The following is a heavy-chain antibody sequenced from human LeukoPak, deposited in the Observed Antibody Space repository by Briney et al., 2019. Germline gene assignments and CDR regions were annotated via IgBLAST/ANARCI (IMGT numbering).Heavy chain of an antibody. J-gene: IGHJ5*02. V-gene: IGHV1-2*04. CDR1: GYTFTGYY. CDR2: INPNSGGT. CDR3: ARDKVGDYGDNNWFDP. D-gene: IGHD4-17*01. Sequence: ASVKVSCWASGYTFTGYYMHWVRQAPGQGLEWMGWINPNSGGTNYAQKFQGWVTMTRDTSISTAYMELSRLRSDDTAVYYCARDKVGDYGDNNWFDPWGQGTLVTVSS.